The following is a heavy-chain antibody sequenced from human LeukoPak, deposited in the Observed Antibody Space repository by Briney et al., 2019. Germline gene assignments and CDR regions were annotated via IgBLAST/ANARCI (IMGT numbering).Heavy chain of an antibody. CDR1: RFTFGDYA. J-gene: IGHJ6*03. V-gene: IGHV3-49*04. CDR3: TRAYCGGDCYLYYYYYYYMDV. D-gene: IGHD2-21*01. CDR2: IRSKAYGGTT. Sequence: GESLRLSCTASRFTFGDYAMSWVRQAPGEGLEWVGFIRSKAYGGTTEYAASVKGRFTISRDDSKSIAYLQMNSLKTEDTAVYYCTRAYCGGDCYLYYYYYYYMDVWGKGTTVTVSS.